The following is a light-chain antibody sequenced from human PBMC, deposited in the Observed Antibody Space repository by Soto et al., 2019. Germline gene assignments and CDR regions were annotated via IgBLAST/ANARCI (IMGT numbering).Light chain of an antibody. J-gene: IGKJ1*01. Sequence: EIVMTQSPATLSVSPGERPTLSCRASQSVSSNLAWYQQKHGQXPRXXIYGASTRATGIPARFSGSGSGTELTITISSLQSEDCEVYYCQQYNNWPQTFGQGTKVDI. CDR2: GAS. CDR1: QSVSSN. V-gene: IGKV3-15*01. CDR3: QQYNNWPQT.